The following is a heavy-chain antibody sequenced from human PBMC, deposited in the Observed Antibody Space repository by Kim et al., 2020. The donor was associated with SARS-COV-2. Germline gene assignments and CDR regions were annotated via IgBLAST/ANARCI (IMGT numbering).Heavy chain of an antibody. J-gene: IGHJ6*02. Sequence: ASVKVSCKASGYTFTGYYMHWVRQAPGQGLEWMGWINPNSGGTNYAQKFQGRVTMTRDTSISTAYMELNRLRSDDTAVYYCARVSIFQYGMDVWGQGTTVTVSS. CDR1: GYTFTGYY. D-gene: IGHD2-21*01. CDR3: ARVSIFQYGMDV. V-gene: IGHV1-2*02. CDR2: INPNSGGT.